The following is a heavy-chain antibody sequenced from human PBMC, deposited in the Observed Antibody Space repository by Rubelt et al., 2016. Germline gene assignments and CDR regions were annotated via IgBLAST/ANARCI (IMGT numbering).Heavy chain of an antibody. D-gene: IGHD5-24*01. V-gene: IGHV4-59*12. Sequence: QVQLQESGPGLVKPSETLSLTCTVSVGSISSYYWSWIRQPPGKGLEWIGYIYYSGSTYYNPSLKSRVTISVDTSKNQFSLQLNSVTPEDTAVYYCARMATAEHDAFDIWGQGTMVTVSS. CDR2: IYYSGST. CDR3: ARMATAEHDAFDI. J-gene: IGHJ3*02. CDR1: VGSISSYY.